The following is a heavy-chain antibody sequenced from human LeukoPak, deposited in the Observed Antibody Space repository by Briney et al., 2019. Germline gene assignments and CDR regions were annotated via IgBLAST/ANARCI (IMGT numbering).Heavy chain of an antibody. CDR3: AKDGPDTAMVQGRKDYYYGMDV. D-gene: IGHD5-18*01. J-gene: IGHJ6*02. CDR1: GFTFSSYG. V-gene: IGHV3-30*18. Sequence: PGGSLRLSCAASGFTFSSYGMHWVRQAPGKGLEWVAVISYDGSNKYYADSVKGRFTISRDNSKNTLYLQMNSLRAEDTAVYYCAKDGPDTAMVQGRKDYYYGMDVWGQGTTVTVPS. CDR2: ISYDGSNK.